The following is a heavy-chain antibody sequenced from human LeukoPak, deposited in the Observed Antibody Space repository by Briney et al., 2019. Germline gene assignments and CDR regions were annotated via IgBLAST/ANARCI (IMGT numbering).Heavy chain of an antibody. V-gene: IGHV3-30*04. CDR1: GFTFASYA. Sequence: GGSLRLSCAASGFTFASYAMHWVRQPPGKGLEWVTLLAYDGTNKQYADSVKGRFTISRDNSQNTLYLQMNSLRAEDTAVYYCAKGGSGWLDYYYYYYMDVWGKGTTVTVSS. J-gene: IGHJ6*03. D-gene: IGHD6-19*01. CDR3: AKGGSGWLDYYYYYYMDV. CDR2: LAYDGTNK.